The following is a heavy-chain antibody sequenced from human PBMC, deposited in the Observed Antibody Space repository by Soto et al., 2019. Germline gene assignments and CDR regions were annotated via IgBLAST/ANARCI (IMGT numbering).Heavy chain of an antibody. V-gene: IGHV3-30-3*01. CDR3: ARDRDYYGSGSYYWGGYYYGMDV. J-gene: IGHJ6*02. CDR1: GFTFSSYA. D-gene: IGHD3-10*01. CDR2: ISYDGSNK. Sequence: PGGSLRLSCAASGFTFSSYAMHWVRQAPGKGLEWVAVISYDGSNKYYADSVKGRFTISRDNSKNTLYLQMNSLRAEDTAVYYCARDRDYYGSGSYYWGGYYYGMDVWGQGTTVTVS.